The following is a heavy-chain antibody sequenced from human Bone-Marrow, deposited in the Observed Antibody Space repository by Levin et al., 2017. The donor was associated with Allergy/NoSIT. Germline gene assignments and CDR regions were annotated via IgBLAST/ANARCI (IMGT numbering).Heavy chain of an antibody. CDR3: AKDLGLYPHQLES. CDR2: TDYSGGTI. J-gene: IGHJ5*02. Sequence: HSGGSLRLSCAGSGFAFDDYAMHWVRQPPGKGLEWVAATDYSGGTIKYADSVRGRFSISRDNAKNSVYLQMNDLRVADTAFYYCAKDLGLYPHQLESWGLGTLVTVSS. CDR1: GFAFDDYA. D-gene: IGHD5-24*01. V-gene: IGHV3-9*01.